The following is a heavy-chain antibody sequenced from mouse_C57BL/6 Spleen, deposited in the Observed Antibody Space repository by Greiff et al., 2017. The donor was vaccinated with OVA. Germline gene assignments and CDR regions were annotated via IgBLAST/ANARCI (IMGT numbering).Heavy chain of an antibody. V-gene: IGHV1-84*01. J-gene: IGHJ3*01. CDR3: ARWLLREGFAY. D-gene: IGHD2-3*01. CDR2: IYPGSGTT. CDR1: GYTFTDYY. Sequence: QVQLKESGPELVKPGASVKISCKASGYTFTDYYINWVKQRPGQGLEWIGWIYPGSGTTKYNEKFKGKATLTVDTSSSTAYMQLISLTSEDSAVYFCARWLLREGFAYWGQGTLVTVSA.